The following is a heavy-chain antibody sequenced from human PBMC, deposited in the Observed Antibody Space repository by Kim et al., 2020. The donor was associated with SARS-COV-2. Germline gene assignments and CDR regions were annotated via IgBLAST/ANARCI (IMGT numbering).Heavy chain of an antibody. CDR1: GFTFSDYY. CDR2: ISSSGSTI. CDR3: AKGDRRGYNNPIDY. V-gene: IGHV3-11*04. D-gene: IGHD5-12*01. Sequence: GGSLRLSCAASGFTFSDYYMSWIRQAPGKGLEWVPYISSSGSTIYYADSVKGRFTISRDNAKNSLYLQMNSLRAEDTAVYYCAKGDRRGYNNPIDYWGQGTLVTVSS. J-gene: IGHJ4*02.